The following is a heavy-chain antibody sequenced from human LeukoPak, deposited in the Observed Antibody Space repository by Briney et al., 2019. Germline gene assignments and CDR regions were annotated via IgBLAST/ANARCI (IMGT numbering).Heavy chain of an antibody. J-gene: IGHJ3*01. Sequence: SETLSLTCTVSGGSISNYYWSWIRQPPGKGLEWIGYIYHTESTNYNPSLKSRITISVDTSKNQFSLKLTSVTAADTAVYCCARDVPGGNSDAFDVWGQGTMVIVSS. V-gene: IGHV4-59*01. CDR3: ARDVPGGNSDAFDV. CDR1: GGSISNYY. D-gene: IGHD4-23*01. CDR2: IYHTEST.